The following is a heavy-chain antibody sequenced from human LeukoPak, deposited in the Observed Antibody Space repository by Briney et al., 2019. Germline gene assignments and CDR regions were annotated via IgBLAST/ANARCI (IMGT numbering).Heavy chain of an antibody. Sequence: SETVSLTCTVSSGSISTYYWSWIRQSPGKGLEWIGYISYTGNTHYSPSLQSRVTISVDTSKNQFSLKLNSVTAADTAVYYCARHVPSSGTVFDYWGQGTLVTVSS. V-gene: IGHV4-59*08. CDR1: SGSISTYY. CDR3: ARHVPSSGTVFDY. CDR2: ISYTGNT. J-gene: IGHJ4*02. D-gene: IGHD6-13*01.